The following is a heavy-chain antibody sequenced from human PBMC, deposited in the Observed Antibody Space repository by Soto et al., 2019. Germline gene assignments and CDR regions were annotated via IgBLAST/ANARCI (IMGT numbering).Heavy chain of an antibody. CDR2: VTHSGTA. D-gene: IGHD6-19*01. CDR3: ARIHWAQSSLDY. J-gene: IGHJ4*02. CDR1: GGSIDSGAFS. V-gene: IGHV4-30-2*01. Sequence: SETLSLTCAVSGGSIDSGAFSLSWIRQPPGEGLEWIGYVTHSGTAYSIPSLNGRLTLSVDSSQTQFSLKLTSVTAVDSAFYYCARIHWAQSSLDYWGRGILVTVSS.